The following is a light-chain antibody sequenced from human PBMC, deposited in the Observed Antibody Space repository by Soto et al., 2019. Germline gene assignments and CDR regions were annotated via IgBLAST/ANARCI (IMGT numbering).Light chain of an antibody. J-gene: IGKJ5*01. Sequence: DIVLKQSPATLSVSPGARAILSCRASQSISINLAWYQQKPGPAPRLLIYAASNRATGVPARLSGSWSGTEFTLTISSLQSEYFAVYYCQQYNNWITFGQGTRLEIK. CDR3: QQYNNWIT. CDR2: AAS. V-gene: IGKV3-15*01. CDR1: QSISIN.